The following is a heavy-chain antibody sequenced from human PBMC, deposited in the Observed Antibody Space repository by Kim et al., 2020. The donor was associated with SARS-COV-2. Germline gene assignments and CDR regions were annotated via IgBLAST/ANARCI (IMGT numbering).Heavy chain of an antibody. CDR2: ISAYNGNT. V-gene: IGHV1-18*01. J-gene: IGHJ4*02. D-gene: IGHD3-22*01. CDR1: GYTFTSYG. CDR3: ATAGFDYYDSSALITRFDY. Sequence: ASVKVSCKASGYTFTSYGISWVRQAPGQGLEWMGWISAYNGNTNYAQKLQGRVTMTTDTSTSTAYMELRSLRSDDTAVYYCATAGFDYYDSSALITRFDYWGQGTLVTVSS.